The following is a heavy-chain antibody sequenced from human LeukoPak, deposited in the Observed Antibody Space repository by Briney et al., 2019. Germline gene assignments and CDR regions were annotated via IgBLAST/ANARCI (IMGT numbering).Heavy chain of an antibody. CDR2: ISYDGSNK. J-gene: IGHJ1*01. V-gene: IGHV3-30*04. CDR3: ARGHVYAMEH. CDR1: GFTFSSYA. D-gene: IGHD3-16*01. Sequence: PGRSLRLSCAASGFTFSSYAMHWVRQAPGKGLEWVAVISYDGSNKYYADSVKGRFTISRDNSKSTLYLQMNSLRAEDTAVYYCARGHVYAMEHWGQGTLVTVSS.